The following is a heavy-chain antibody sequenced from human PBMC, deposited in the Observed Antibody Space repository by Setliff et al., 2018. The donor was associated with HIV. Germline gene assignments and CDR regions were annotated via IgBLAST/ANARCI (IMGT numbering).Heavy chain of an antibody. CDR2: ISTNTGDP. J-gene: IGHJ6*03. CDR3: ARGLRSYPSGTLYYYYMDV. D-gene: IGHD3-10*01. CDR1: GGTFSSYA. Sequence: GASVKVSCKASGGTFSSYAISWVRQAPGQGLEWMGRISTNTGDPMYAQGFTGRFVFSLDITVSTAYLQISSLKAEDTAVYYCARGLRSYPSGTLYYYYMDVWGKGTTVTVSS. V-gene: IGHV7-4-1*02.